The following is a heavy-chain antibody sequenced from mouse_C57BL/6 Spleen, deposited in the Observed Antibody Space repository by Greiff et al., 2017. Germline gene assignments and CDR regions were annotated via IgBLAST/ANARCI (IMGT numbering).Heavy chain of an antibody. CDR2: IYPRDGST. V-gene: IGHV1-85*01. CDR3: ARSGYYGSSYVNWYFDV. Sequence: VQGVESGPELVKPGASVKLSCKASGYTFTSYDINWVKQRPGQGLEWIGWIYPRDGSTKYNEKFKGKATLTVDTSSSTAYMELHSLTSEDSAVYFCARSGYYGSSYVNWYFDVWGTGTTVTVSS. CDR1: GYTFTSYD. D-gene: IGHD1-1*01. J-gene: IGHJ1*03.